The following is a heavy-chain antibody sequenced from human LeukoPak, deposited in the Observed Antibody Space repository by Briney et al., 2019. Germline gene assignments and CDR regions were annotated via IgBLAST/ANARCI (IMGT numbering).Heavy chain of an antibody. D-gene: IGHD1-26*01. CDR2: ISWNSGSI. V-gene: IGHV3-9*01. Sequence: PGGSLRLSCAASGFTFDDYAMHWVRQAPGKGLEWVSGISWNSGSIGYADSVKGRFTISRDNAKNSLYLQMNSLRAEDTAVYYCARTGIVGATDTGDYWGQGTLVTVSS. CDR3: ARTGIVGATDTGDY. CDR1: GFTFDDYA. J-gene: IGHJ4*02.